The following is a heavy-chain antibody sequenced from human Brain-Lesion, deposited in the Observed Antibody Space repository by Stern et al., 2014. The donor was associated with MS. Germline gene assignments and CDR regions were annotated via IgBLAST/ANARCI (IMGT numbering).Heavy chain of an antibody. V-gene: IGHV3-30*18. CDR1: GFTFSSFG. CDR3: AKDRQWLTYFFDY. CDR2: ISYDGSNK. Sequence: QVQLVQSGGGVVQPGRPLRLSCAASGFTFSSFGMHWVRQAPGKGLGLVAVISYDGSNKYYADSVKGRFTISRDNSKNTLYMQMNSLRAEDTAVYYCAKDRQWLTYFFDYWGQGSLVTVSS. D-gene: IGHD3-22*01. J-gene: IGHJ4*02.